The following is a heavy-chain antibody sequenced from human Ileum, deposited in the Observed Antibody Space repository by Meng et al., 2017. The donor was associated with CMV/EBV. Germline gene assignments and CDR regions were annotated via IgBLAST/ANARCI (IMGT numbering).Heavy chain of an antibody. CDR3: ARGSSSWAFDY. Sequence: LQEPAPELVYSLVTLPLTGSVSGGSISGYYWRWIRQPATKGLEWIGRVYSSGSTDYNPSLQSRVTMSVDTSKNQFSLKLSSVTAADTAVYYCARGSSSWAFDYWGQGTLVTVSS. J-gene: IGHJ4*02. D-gene: IGHD2-2*01. CDR2: VYSSGST. V-gene: IGHV4-4*07. CDR1: GGSISGYY.